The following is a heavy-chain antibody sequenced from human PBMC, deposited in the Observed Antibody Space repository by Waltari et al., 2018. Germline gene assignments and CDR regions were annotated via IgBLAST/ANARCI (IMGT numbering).Heavy chain of an antibody. V-gene: IGHV4-61*02. CDR2: IYTSGST. CDR1: GGSISSGSYY. J-gene: IGHJ6*02. Sequence: QVQLQESGPGLVKPSQTLSLTCTVSGGSISSGSYYWSWIRQPAGQGLEWIGRIYTSGSTNYNPSLKSRVTISVDTSKNQFSLKLSSVTAADTAVYYCARDRGAQYYYGSGDPYGMDVWGQGTTVTVSS. CDR3: ARDRGAQYYYGSGDPYGMDV. D-gene: IGHD3-10*01.